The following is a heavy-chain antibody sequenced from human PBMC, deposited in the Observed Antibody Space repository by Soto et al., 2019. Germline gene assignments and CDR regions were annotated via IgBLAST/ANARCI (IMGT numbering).Heavy chain of an antibody. V-gene: IGHV1-8*01. J-gene: IGHJ4*02. Sequence: QVQLVQSGAEVKKPGASVKVSCKASGYTFTNYDINWVRQATGQGLEWMGWMNPDSGDTRNGQKFQGRLPITRDTSISTAYMELSSLRSEDTAVYYCARGRRDYYNSGHWLPLGYWGQGTLVTVSS. CDR2: MNPDSGDT. CDR1: GYTFTNYD. CDR3: ARGRRDYYNSGHWLPLGY. D-gene: IGHD3-22*01.